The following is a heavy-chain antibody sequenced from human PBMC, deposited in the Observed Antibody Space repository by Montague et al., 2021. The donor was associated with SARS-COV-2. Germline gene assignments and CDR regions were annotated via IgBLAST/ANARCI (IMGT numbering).Heavy chain of an antibody. CDR3: ARSPEPMIILIITSLNWYFDL. D-gene: IGHD3-22*01. J-gene: IGHJ2*01. Sequence: TLSLTCTVSGGSISSGGYYWSWIRQHPGKGLEWIGYIYYSGSTYYNPSLKSRVTISVDPFKNQFSLKMSSVTAADTAVYYCARSPEPMIILIITSLNWYFDLWGRGTLVTVSS. V-gene: IGHV4-31*03. CDR1: GGSISSGGYY. CDR2: IYYSGST.